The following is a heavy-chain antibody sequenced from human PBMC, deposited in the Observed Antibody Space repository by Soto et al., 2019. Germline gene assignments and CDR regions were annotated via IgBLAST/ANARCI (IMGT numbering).Heavy chain of an antibody. CDR3: VKERRARDHNNGFFYHYGMDV. CDR1: GFNFSGYG. V-gene: IGHV3-48*02. D-gene: IGHD2-8*01. CDR2: ICYTGSTM. J-gene: IGHJ6*02. Sequence: GGSLRLSCAGSGFNFSGYGMRWVRQAPGKGLEWVSFICYTGSTMYYSASVRGRFTIYRDNAKNSLNLQMDSLRDEDTAEYYGVKERRARDHNNGFFYHYGMDVWGQGTTVTVSS.